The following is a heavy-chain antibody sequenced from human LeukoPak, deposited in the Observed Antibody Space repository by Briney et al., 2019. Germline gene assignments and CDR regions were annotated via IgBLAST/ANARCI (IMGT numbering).Heavy chain of an antibody. Sequence: PGGSLRLSCAASGFTFSSYAMSWVRQAPGKGLEWVSAISGSGGSTYYADSVKGRFTISRDNSKNTLYLQMNSLRAEDTAVYSCAKVHRPGGDYYYYYYMDVWGKGTTVTVSS. D-gene: IGHD2-15*01. V-gene: IGHV3-23*01. CDR2: ISGSGGST. CDR1: GFTFSSYA. CDR3: AKVHRPGGDYYYYYYMDV. J-gene: IGHJ6*03.